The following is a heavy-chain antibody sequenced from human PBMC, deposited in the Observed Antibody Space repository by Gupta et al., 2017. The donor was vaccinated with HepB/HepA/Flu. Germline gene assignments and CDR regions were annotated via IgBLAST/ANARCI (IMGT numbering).Heavy chain of an antibody. J-gene: IGHJ4*02. CDR1: GGAIVSDDYW. D-gene: IGHD3/OR15-3a*01. Sequence: QLQLQESGPGLLKPSETLSLTCAVSGGAIVSDDYWWAWIRQPPGKGLEWLGSVFHSGNIHHTPPLARRLTTSVDTSRNQFTLRMTSLTAADTAVYYCARQKGLGKWTLDYWGQGILVTVSP. V-gene: IGHV4-39*01. CDR2: VFHSGNI. CDR3: ARQKGLGKWTLDY.